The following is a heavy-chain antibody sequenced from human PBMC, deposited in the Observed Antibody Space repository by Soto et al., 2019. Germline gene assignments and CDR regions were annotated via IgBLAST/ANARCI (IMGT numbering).Heavy chain of an antibody. CDR3: ARDSSGYYYNAFDI. Sequence: ASVKVPCKASGYTFTSYGISWVRQAPGQGLEWMGWISAYNGNTNYAQKLQGRVTMTTDTSTSTAYMELRSLRSDDTAVYYCARDSSGYYYNAFDIWGQGTMVTVSS. CDR2: ISAYNGNT. V-gene: IGHV1-18*04. D-gene: IGHD3-22*01. CDR1: GYTFTSYG. J-gene: IGHJ3*02.